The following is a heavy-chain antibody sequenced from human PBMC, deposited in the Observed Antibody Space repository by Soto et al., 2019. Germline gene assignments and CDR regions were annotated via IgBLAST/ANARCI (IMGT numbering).Heavy chain of an antibody. V-gene: IGHV3-74*01. CDR1: GFTFSTYW. Sequence: EVQLVESGGGLVQPGGSLRLSCAATGFTFSTYWMHWVRQGPGKGLVWVSRISTDGSSTTYADSVKGRFTISRDNAKNTLYLQMNSLRAEDTAVYYCARATGSNHRFDYWGQGSLVTVSS. CDR2: ISTDGSST. D-gene: IGHD2-2*01. J-gene: IGHJ4*02. CDR3: ARATGSNHRFDY.